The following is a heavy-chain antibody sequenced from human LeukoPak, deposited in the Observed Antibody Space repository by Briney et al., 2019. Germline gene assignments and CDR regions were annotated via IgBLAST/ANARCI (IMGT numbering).Heavy chain of an antibody. CDR3: GIQIAVKADLEY. V-gene: IGHV4-59*08. CDR2: SHYSGSN. J-gene: IGHJ4*02. CDR1: GGSISYYF. Sequence: SETLSLTCTVSGGSISYYFWSWFRQSPGKTLEWIGNSHYSGSNTYNPSLESRLSMSVDTTKNQFSLTLRSATAADTAVYYCGIQIAVKADLEYWGQGTLVTVAS. D-gene: IGHD6-19*01.